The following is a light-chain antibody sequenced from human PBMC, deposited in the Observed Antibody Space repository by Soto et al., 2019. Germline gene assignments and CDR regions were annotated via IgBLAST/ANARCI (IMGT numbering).Light chain of an antibody. CDR2: AAS. CDR1: QSSSSY. CDR3: QQSYSTPLT. V-gene: IGKV1-39*01. Sequence: DIQMTQSPSSLSASVGDRVTITCRASQSSSSYLNWYQQKPGKAPKLLIYAASSLQSGVRSRFSGSGSGTDFTLTISSLQPEDFATYYCQQSYSTPLTFGHGTKVEIK. J-gene: IGKJ1*01.